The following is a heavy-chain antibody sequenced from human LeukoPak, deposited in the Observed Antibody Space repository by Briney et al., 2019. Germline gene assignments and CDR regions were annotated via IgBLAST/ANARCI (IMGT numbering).Heavy chain of an antibody. CDR2: IHPSGTL. CDR3: SRGLDSRKLGY. V-gene: IGHV4-31*03. CDR1: GASFSSGDQY. D-gene: IGHD3-22*01. Sequence: SETLSLTCTVSGASFSSGDQYWNWIRQSPGKGLEWIGSIHPSGTLYNDPSLESRVTMSMDTSKNQFSLNLNSVTAADTAVYFCSRGLDSRKLGYWGQGTLVTVSS. J-gene: IGHJ4*02.